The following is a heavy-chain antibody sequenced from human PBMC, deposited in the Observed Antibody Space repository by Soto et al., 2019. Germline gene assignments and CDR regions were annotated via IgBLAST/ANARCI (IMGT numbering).Heavy chain of an antibody. Sequence: QVQLVQSGAEVKRPGSSVKVSCQTSGGTFRTYTINWVRQAPGQGLAWMGRIIPILDVANYAQKFQGSVTITADKSTSTAHMELRSLRSEDTAVYYCARSIQEDIVVAGPKDIWFDPWGQGTLVTVSS. CDR1: GGTFRTYT. J-gene: IGHJ5*02. V-gene: IGHV1-69*02. CDR2: IIPILDVA. D-gene: IGHD6-19*01. CDR3: ARSIQEDIVVAGPKDIWFDP.